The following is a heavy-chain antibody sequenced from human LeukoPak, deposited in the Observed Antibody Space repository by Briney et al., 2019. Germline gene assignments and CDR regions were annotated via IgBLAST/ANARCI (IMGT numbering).Heavy chain of an antibody. CDR3: ARWWGYCSSTSCPQNAFDI. J-gene: IGHJ3*02. Sequence: SVKVSCKASGGTFSSYAISWVRQAPGQGLEWMGGIIPIFGTANYAQKFQGRVTITTDESTSTAYMELSSLRSEDTAVYYCARWWGYCSSTSCPQNAFDIWGQGTMVTVSS. V-gene: IGHV1-69*05. CDR2: IIPIFGTA. CDR1: GGTFSSYA. D-gene: IGHD2-2*01.